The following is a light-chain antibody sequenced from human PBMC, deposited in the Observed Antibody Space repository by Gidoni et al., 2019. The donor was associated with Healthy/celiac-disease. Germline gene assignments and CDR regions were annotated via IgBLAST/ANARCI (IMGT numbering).Light chain of an antibody. V-gene: IGKV3-20*01. CDR3: QQYGSSPPYT. CDR1: QSVSSSY. J-gene: IGKJ2*01. CDR2: GAS. Sequence: ELVLTQSPGTLSLSPGERATLSCRASQSVSSSYLACYQQKPGQAPRLLIYGASSRATGIPDRFSGSGSWTDFTPTISILEPEDFAVYYGQQYGSSPPYTFGQGTKLEIK.